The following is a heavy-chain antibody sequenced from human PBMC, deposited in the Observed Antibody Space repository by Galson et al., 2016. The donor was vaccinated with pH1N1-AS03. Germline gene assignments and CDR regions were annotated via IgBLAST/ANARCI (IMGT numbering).Heavy chain of an antibody. CDR2: SLNKGRSYIT. Sequence: SLRLSCAASGFTFSDHHMDWVRQAPGKGLECVARSLNKGRSYITEYAASVKGRFTISRDDTKKSLYLEMNSLRAEDTAMYYCARNGVLTGYHATGRERVDYWGQGTLVIVSS. CDR1: GFTFSDHH. V-gene: IGHV3-72*01. CDR3: ARNGVLTGYHATGRERVDY. D-gene: IGHD3-9*01. J-gene: IGHJ4*02.